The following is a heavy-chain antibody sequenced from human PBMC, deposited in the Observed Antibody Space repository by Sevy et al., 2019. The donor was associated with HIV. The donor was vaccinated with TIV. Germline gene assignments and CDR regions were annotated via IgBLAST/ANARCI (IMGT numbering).Heavy chain of an antibody. CDR3: AKDRVSGTYYTGDFDY. CDR1: GFTFSIYA. J-gene: IGHJ4*02. Sequence: GESLKISCAASGFTFSIYAMSWVRQAPGKGLEWVSVISITGGSTYYADSVKGRFIISRDNSKNTLYLQMNTLRAEDTAVYYCAKDRVSGTYYTGDFDYWGQGTLVTVSS. CDR2: ISITGGST. D-gene: IGHD3-10*01. V-gene: IGHV3-23*01.